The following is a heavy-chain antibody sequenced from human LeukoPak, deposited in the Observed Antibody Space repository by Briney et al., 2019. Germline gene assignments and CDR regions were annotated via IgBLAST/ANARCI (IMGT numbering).Heavy chain of an antibody. CDR3: ARDSGSYYFDY. CDR2: ISAYNGNT. D-gene: IGHD1-26*01. Sequence: ASVKVSCKASGYTFTTYGTSWVRQAPGQGLEWMGWISAYNGNTNYAQKLQGRVTMTTDTSTSTAYMEVRSLRSDDTAVYYCARDSGSYYFDYWGQGTLVTVSS. J-gene: IGHJ4*02. V-gene: IGHV1-18*01. CDR1: GYTFTTYG.